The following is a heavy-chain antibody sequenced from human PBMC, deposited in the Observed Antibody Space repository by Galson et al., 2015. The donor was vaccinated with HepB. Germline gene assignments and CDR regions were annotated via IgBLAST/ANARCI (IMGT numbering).Heavy chain of an antibody. J-gene: IGHJ4*02. V-gene: IGHV3-23*01. CDR1: GFSFSNYA. CDR3: AKGHEVAGGGVFGS. Sequence: SLRLSCAASGFSFSNYAMTWVRQAPGKGLEWVSSFSGSGGSTNYADAVRGRFTISRDNSKNTLYMHMSSLRAEDTAVYYCAKGHEVAGGGVFGSWGQGTLVTVSS. CDR2: FSGSGGST. D-gene: IGHD6-19*01.